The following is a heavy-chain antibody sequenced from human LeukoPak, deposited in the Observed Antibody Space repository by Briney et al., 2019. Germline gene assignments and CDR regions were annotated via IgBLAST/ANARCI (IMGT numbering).Heavy chain of an antibody. J-gene: IGHJ6*03. CDR1: GFTFSDYN. D-gene: IGHD2-15*01. CDR3: ARVLRYCSGGNCYSGGLGYMDV. V-gene: IGHV3-11*01. CDR2: ISRSGSTK. Sequence: GGSLRLSCTASGFTFSDYNMRWIRQAPGKGLEWVSSISRSGSTKYYADSVKGRFTISRDNAKNSLFLQMNSLRAEDTAVYYCARVLRYCSGGNCYSGGLGYMDVWGKGTTVTISS.